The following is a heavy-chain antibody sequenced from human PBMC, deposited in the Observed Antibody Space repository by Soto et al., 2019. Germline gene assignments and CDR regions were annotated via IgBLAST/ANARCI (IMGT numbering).Heavy chain of an antibody. J-gene: IGHJ4*02. V-gene: IGHV3-21*01. D-gene: IGHD3-22*01. CDR1: GFTFSSYS. CDR2: ISSSSSYI. CDR3: ARDMTTYYYDSSGYSSGSV. Sequence: GGSLRLSCAASGFTFSSYSMNWVRQAPGKGLEWVSSISSSSSYIYYADSVKGRFTISRDNAKNSLYLQMNSLRAEDTAVYYCARDMTTYYYDSSGYSSGSVWGQGTLVTVSS.